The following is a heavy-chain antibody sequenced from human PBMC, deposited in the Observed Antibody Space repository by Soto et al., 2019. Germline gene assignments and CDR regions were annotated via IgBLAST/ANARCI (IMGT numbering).Heavy chain of an antibody. CDR2: IIPIFGTA. CDR3: ARDKSDSRGYYYVRDYYGMDV. J-gene: IGHJ6*02. CDR1: GGTFSSYA. Sequence: GASVKVACKASGGTFSSYAISWVRQDPGQGLEWMGGIIPIFGTANYAQKFQGRVTITADESTSTAYMELRSLRSEDTAVYYCARDKSDSRGYYYVRDYYGMDVWGQGPTVTVSS. D-gene: IGHD3-22*01. V-gene: IGHV1-69*13.